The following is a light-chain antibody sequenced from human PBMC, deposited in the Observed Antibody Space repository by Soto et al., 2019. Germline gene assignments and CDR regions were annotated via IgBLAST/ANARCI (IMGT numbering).Light chain of an antibody. V-gene: IGKV3-15*01. CDR1: QSITRN. CDR3: QQSQT. CDR2: GAS. Sequence: EIVMTQSPATLSVSPGERATLSCRASQSITRNLAWYQQSPGQAPRLLIYGASTRATGIPDRFSGSGSGTDFTLTISRLEPEDFAVYYCQQSQTFGQGTKVDI. J-gene: IGKJ1*01.